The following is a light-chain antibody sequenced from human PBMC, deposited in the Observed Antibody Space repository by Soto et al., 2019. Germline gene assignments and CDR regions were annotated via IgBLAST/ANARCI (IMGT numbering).Light chain of an antibody. V-gene: IGLV1-40*01. J-gene: IGLJ3*02. CDR1: SSNIGAGYD. CDR3: QSYDSSLSYWV. Sequence: QSVLTQPPSVSGAPGQMVTISCTGSSSNIGAGYDVHWYQQLPGTAPKLLVSGNTNRPSGVPDRFSGSKSGTSASLAITGLQAEDEADYYCQSYDSSLSYWVFGGGTKLTVL. CDR2: GNT.